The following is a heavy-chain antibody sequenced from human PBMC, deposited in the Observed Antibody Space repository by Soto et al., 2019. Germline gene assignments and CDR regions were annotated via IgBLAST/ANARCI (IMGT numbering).Heavy chain of an antibody. CDR2: IYPGDSDT. D-gene: IGHD6-19*01. V-gene: IGHV5-51*01. CDR3: ARHVGYSSGWYVSRSLGVSGDNWFDP. Sequence: PGESLKISCKGSGYRFTSYWIGWVRQMPGKGLEWMGIIYPGDSDTRYSPSFQGQVTISADKSISTAYLQWSSLKASDTAMYYCARHVGYSSGWYVSRSLGVSGDNWFDPWVTSGTPGHRLL. CDR1: GYRFTSYW. J-gene: IGHJ5*02.